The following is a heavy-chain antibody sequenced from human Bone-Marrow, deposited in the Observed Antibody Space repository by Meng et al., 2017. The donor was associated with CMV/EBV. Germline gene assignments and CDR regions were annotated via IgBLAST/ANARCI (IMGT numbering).Heavy chain of an antibody. CDR2: INPNSGGT. CDR1: GYTFTSYG. D-gene: IGHD2-2*01. Sequence: ASVKVSCKASGYTFTSYGISWVRQAPGQGLEWMGWINPNSGGTNYAQKFQGRVTMTRDTSISTAYMELSRLRSDDTAVYYCARTPRVVPAAMDYWGQGTLVTVSS. CDR3: ARTPRVVPAAMDY. V-gene: IGHV1-2*02. J-gene: IGHJ4*02.